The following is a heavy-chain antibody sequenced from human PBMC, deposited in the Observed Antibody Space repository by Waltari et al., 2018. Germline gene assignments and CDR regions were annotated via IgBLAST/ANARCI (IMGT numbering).Heavy chain of an antibody. Sequence: QGQLVESGGGVVQPGRSLRLSYAASELITSGYAMTWVRGAPGRGLEWVAGIVYDGRSKNYADSVKGRFTISRDNSNLYLQMHSLSTEDTAVYYCARGRAYDFWSGYSAEPDAFDMWGQGTMVIVSS. V-gene: IGHV3-30*04. D-gene: IGHD3-3*01. J-gene: IGHJ3*02. CDR2: IVYDGRSK. CDR1: ELITSGYA. CDR3: ARGRAYDFWSGYSAEPDAFDM.